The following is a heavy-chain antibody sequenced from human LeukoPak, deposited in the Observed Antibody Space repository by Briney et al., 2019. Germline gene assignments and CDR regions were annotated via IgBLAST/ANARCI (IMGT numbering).Heavy chain of an antibody. V-gene: IGHV3-21*04. D-gene: IGHD6-13*01. CDR2: ISSIRNYI. CDR1: KFTFSDYS. CDR3: AKDIWVGSSWPFDY. J-gene: IGHJ4*02. Sequence: GGSLRLSCAASKFTFSDYSMSWVRQAPGKGLEWVSSISSIRNYIYYADSVKGRFTVSRDNAKNSLYLQMNSLRTEDTALYYCAKDIWVGSSWPFDYWGQGTLVTVSS.